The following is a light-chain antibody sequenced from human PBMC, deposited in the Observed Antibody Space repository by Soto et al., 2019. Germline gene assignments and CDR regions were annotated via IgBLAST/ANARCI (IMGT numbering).Light chain of an antibody. CDR3: QQYDNPPPFT. CDR1: QGVSSN. CDR2: GAS. J-gene: IGKJ3*01. Sequence: EVAMTQSPATLSVSPGERAILSCRTSQGVSSNLAWYQQKPGLPPRLLIYGASTRATGIPARFSGSGSGTEFTLTISSLQSEDFAVYYCQQYDNPPPFTFGPGTKVDIK. V-gene: IGKV3-15*01.